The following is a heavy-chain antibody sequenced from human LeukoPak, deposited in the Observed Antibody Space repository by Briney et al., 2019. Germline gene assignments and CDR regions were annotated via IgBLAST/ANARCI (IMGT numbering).Heavy chain of an antibody. CDR3: ARDVVVTSVYYYYGMDV. J-gene: IGHJ6*02. D-gene: IGHD2-21*02. CDR2: ISYDGSNK. V-gene: IGHV3-30*03. Sequence: GGSLRLSCAASGFTFSSYGMHWVRQAPGKGLEWVAVISYDGSNKYYADSVKGRFTISRDNSKNTLYLQMNSLRAKDTAVYYCARDVVVTSVYYYYGMDVWGQGTTVTVSS. CDR1: GFTFSSYG.